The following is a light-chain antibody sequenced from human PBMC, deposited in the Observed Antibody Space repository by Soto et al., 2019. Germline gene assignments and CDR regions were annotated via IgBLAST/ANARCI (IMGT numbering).Light chain of an antibody. V-gene: IGLV1-40*01. CDR2: DNN. J-gene: IGLJ2*01. CDR1: SSNIGAGYD. CDR3: QSFYTSLSGFVV. Sequence: QSVLTQPPSMSGAPGKRVTISCTGSSSNIGAGYDVHWYQQHPGTAPKLLIFDNNNRPSGVPDRFSGSKSDTSASLAITGLQAEDEADYYCQSFYTSLSGFVVFGGGTQLTVL.